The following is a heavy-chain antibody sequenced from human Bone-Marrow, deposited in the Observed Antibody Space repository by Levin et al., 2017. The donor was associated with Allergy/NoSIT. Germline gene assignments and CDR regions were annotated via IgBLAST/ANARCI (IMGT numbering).Heavy chain of an antibody. D-gene: IGHD3-16*01. V-gene: IGHV5-51*01. Sequence: GESLKISCQGSGYSFSSYWIGWVRQKPGKGLEWMGIIYPSDSDIRYSPSFQGQVNFSADKSISTAYLQWSSLKASDTATYYCAKSRRLALRFDAFDIWGQGTMVTVSS. J-gene: IGHJ3*02. CDR2: IYPSDSDI. CDR3: AKSRRLALRFDAFDI. CDR1: GYSFSSYW.